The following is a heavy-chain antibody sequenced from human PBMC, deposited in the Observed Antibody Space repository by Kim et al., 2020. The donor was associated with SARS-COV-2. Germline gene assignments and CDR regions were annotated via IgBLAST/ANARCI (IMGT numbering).Heavy chain of an antibody. CDR2: ISSSGSTI. CDR3: ARGVVSPPYNWFDP. CDR1: GFTFSSYE. V-gene: IGHV3-48*03. J-gene: IGHJ5*02. Sequence: GGSLRLSCAASGFTFSSYEMNWVRQAPGKGLEWVSYISSSGSTIYYADSVKGRFTISRDNAKNSLYLQMNSLRAEDTAVYYCARGVVSPPYNWFDPWGQGTLVTVSS. D-gene: IGHD3-3*01.